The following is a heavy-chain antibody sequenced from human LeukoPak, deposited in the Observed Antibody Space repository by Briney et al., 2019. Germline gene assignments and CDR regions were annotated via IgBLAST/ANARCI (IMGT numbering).Heavy chain of an antibody. CDR2: IYYSGST. Sequence: SETLSLTCTVSGGSISSYYWSWIRQPPGKGLEWIGYIYYSGSTNYNPSLKSRVTISVDTSKNQFSLKLSSVTAADTAVYYCARGPWYYDSSGYYYAPLDYWGQGTLVTVSS. D-gene: IGHD3-22*01. CDR3: ARGPWYYDSSGYYYAPLDY. V-gene: IGHV4-59*12. J-gene: IGHJ4*02. CDR1: GGSISSYY.